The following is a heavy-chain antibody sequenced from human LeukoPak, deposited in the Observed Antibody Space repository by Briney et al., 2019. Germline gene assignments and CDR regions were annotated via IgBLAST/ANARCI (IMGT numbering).Heavy chain of an antibody. J-gene: IGHJ6*02. CDR2: IIPILGIA. Sequence: GASVKVSCKASGGTFSSYAISWVRQAPGQGLEWMGRIIPILGIANYAQKFQGRVTITADKSTSTAYMELSSLRSEDTAVYYCARVGVDWFEGMDVWGQGTTVTVSS. V-gene: IGHV1-69*04. CDR3: ARVGVDWFEGMDV. D-gene: IGHD3-9*01. CDR1: GGTFSSYA.